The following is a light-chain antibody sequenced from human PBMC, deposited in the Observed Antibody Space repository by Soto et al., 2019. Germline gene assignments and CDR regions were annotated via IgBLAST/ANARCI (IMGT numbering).Light chain of an antibody. V-gene: IGKV1-27*01. Sequence: GDRVTITCRASQDISDYLAWYQQKPGKVPKLLIYSASTLQSGVPSRFSGSGSGTDFTLTISSLQPEDVATYYCQKFNTAPLTFGQGTRLEIK. J-gene: IGKJ5*01. CDR2: SAS. CDR3: QKFNTAPLT. CDR1: QDISDY.